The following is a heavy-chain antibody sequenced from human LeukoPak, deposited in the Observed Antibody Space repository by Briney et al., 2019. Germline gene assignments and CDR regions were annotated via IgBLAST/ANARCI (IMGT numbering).Heavy chain of an antibody. D-gene: IGHD3-22*01. CDR3: AREGGIHYYDSSGPYYFDY. CDR2: IYYTGST. Sequence: SETLSLTCTVSGGSIGSYYWSWVRQPPGKGLEWIGYIYYTGSTNYNPSLKSRVTISVDTSKNQFSLKLSSVTAADTAVYYCAREGGIHYYDSSGPYYFDYWGQGTLVTVSS. V-gene: IGHV4-59*12. J-gene: IGHJ4*02. CDR1: GGSIGSYY.